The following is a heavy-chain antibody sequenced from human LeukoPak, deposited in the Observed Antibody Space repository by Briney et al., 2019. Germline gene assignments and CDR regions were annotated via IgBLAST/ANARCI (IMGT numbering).Heavy chain of an antibody. J-gene: IGHJ4*02. V-gene: IGHV1-46*01. CDR2: INPSDGSK. CDR1: GGTFTSHY. CDR3: ASSGSWEDYFDY. D-gene: IGHD3-10*01. Sequence: ASVKVSCKPSGGTFTSHYMHWVRQAPGHGLEWMGIINPSDGSKSYAQKFQGRVTMTRDMSTSTVYMELSSLRSEDTAVYYCASSGSWEDYFDYWGQGTLVTVSS.